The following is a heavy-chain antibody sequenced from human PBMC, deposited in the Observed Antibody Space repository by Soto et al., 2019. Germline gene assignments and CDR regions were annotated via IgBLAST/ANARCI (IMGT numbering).Heavy chain of an antibody. D-gene: IGHD3-16*01. CDR3: AKMAVAARFTFHDY. Sequence: SETLSLTCTVSGGSISGYYGRWILQPQGKGLEWIGYICYSGSTNYNPSLKSRVTISVDTSKSQFSMKLSSVTAADTAVFYCAKMAVAARFTFHDYRRQGSLVTVTS. CDR1: GGSISGYY. V-gene: IGHV4-59*01. J-gene: IGHJ4*02. CDR2: ICYSGST.